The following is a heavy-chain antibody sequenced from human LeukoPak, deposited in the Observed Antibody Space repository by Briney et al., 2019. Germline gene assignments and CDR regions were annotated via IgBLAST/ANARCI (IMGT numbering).Heavy chain of an antibody. J-gene: IGHJ4*02. Sequence: GGSLRLSCAASGFTFSTYAMSWVRQAPGKGLEWVAGITGNTGNTYHADSVKGRFTISRDNAKNSLFLQMDSLRAEDTAVYYCARDLAGHYYGSGSSFDYWGQGTLVTVSS. CDR2: ITGNTGNT. CDR3: ARDLAGHYYGSGSSFDY. V-gene: IGHV3-23*01. D-gene: IGHD3-10*01. CDR1: GFTFSTYA.